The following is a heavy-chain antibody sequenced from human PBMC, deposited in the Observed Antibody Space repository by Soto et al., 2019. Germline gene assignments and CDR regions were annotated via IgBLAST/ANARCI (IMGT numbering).Heavy chain of an antibody. CDR3: ARENSIASLSYYYGMDV. V-gene: IGHV1-69*01. Sequence: QVQLVQSGAEVKKPGSSVKVSCKASGGTFSGNAISWVRQAPGQGLEWIGGIIPIFGTTNYAQKFQGRVTITADESTSTAYMELSSLRSEDTALYYCARENSIASLSYYYGMDVWGQGTTVTVSS. CDR2: IIPIFGTT. J-gene: IGHJ6*02. CDR1: GGTFSGNA. D-gene: IGHD6-6*01.